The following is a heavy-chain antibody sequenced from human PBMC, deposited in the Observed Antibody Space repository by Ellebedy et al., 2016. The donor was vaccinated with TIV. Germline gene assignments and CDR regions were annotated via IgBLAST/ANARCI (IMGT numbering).Heavy chain of an antibody. J-gene: IGHJ4*02. CDR3: ARTFYYDSSDYSYFDY. CDR2: ISGSGGTT. D-gene: IGHD3-22*01. V-gene: IGHV3-23*01. CDR1: GFTFSSLA. Sequence: GESLKISCAASGFTFSSLAMNWVRQAPGKGLEWVSGISGSGGTTYYTDSVKGRFTISRDNSKNTLYLQMNSLRVEDTAVYYCARTFYYDSSDYSYFDYWGQGTLVTVSS.